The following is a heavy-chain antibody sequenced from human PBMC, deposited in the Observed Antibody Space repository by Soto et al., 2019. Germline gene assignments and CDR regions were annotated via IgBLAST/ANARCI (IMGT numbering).Heavy chain of an antibody. D-gene: IGHD6-19*01. CDR1: GGSISSSSYY. Sequence: QLQLQESGPGLVKPSETLSLTCTVSGGSISSSSYYWGWIRQPPGKGLEWIGSIYYSGSTYYTPSLKSRVPISVDTSKNQFSLKLSSVTAADTAVYYCARLNGAVAGTGGGLDYWGQGTLVTVSS. V-gene: IGHV4-39*01. J-gene: IGHJ4*02. CDR3: ARLNGAVAGTGGGLDY. CDR2: IYYSGST.